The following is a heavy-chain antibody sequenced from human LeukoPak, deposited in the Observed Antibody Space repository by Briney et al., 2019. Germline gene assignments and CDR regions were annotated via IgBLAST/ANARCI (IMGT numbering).Heavy chain of an antibody. J-gene: IGHJ4*02. V-gene: IGHV3-23*01. D-gene: IGHD4-17*01. Sequence: GGSLRLSCAASGFTFSSYAMSWVRQAPGKGLEWVSAISGSGGSTYYADSVKGRLTISRDNSKNTLYLQMNSLRAEDTAVYYCAKSFGGTTVTTGYWGQGTLVTVSS. CDR1: GFTFSSYA. CDR3: AKSFGGTTVTTGY. CDR2: ISGSGGST.